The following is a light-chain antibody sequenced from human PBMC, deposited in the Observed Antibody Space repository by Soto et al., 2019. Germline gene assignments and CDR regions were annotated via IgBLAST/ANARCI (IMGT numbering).Light chain of an antibody. CDR3: QQYDKLPPT. V-gene: IGKV3-20*01. Sequence: EIVLTQSPGTLSLSQGERATLSCRASQSVDSTYLAWYQQKPDQSPRLLIYATSTRAAGIPDRFSGSGSGTEFTLTISSLQSEDFAVYYCQQYDKLPPTFGQGTKVDI. J-gene: IGKJ1*01. CDR1: QSVDSTY. CDR2: ATS.